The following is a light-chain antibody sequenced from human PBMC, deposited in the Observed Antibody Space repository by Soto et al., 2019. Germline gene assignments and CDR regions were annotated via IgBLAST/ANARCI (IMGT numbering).Light chain of an antibody. J-gene: IGKJ1*01. Sequence: EIVLTQSPGTLSLSPGERATLSCRASQSVRHFLAWYQQEPGQAPRLLIYGVSSRATGIPDRFSGSGSGTDFTRAVSRLEHEDVEVYYCHQFSSSPQTVGQGTKVEIK. CDR1: QSVRHF. V-gene: IGKV3-20*01. CDR2: GVS. CDR3: HQFSSSPQT.